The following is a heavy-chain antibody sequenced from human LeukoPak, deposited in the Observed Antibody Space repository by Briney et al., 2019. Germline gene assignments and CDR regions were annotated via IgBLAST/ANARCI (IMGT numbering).Heavy chain of an antibody. Sequence: GGSLRLSCAASGFSFSAYAMNWVRQAPGKGLEWVSSITSSSGYMSYADSVKGRFTISRDNAKNSLYLRMNSLRPDDTAVYYCARRSGNSGHDYWGQGTLVTVSS. CDR2: ITSSSGYM. V-gene: IGHV3-21*01. D-gene: IGHD4-23*01. CDR3: ARRSGNSGHDY. J-gene: IGHJ4*02. CDR1: GFSFSAYA.